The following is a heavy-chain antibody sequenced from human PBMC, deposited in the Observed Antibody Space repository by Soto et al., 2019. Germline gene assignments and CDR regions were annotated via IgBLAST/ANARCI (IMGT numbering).Heavy chain of an antibody. CDR1: GYTFTSYA. V-gene: IGHV1-3*01. J-gene: IGHJ4*02. Sequence: QVQLVQSGAEVKKPGASVKVSCKASGYTFTSYAMHWVRQAPGQRLEWMAWINAGNGNTKYSQKFQGRVTITRDTSASTADMELSSLRSEDTAGYYCARVSGWYYFDYWGQGTLVTVSS. CDR2: INAGNGNT. CDR3: ARVSGWYYFDY. D-gene: IGHD6-19*01.